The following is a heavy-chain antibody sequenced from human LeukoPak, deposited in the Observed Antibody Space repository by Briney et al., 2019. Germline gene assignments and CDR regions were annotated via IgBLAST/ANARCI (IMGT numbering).Heavy chain of an antibody. J-gene: IGHJ4*02. CDR2: IWYDGSNK. CDR1: GFTFSSYG. Sequence: GGSLRLSCAASGFTFSSYGMHWVRQAPGKGLEWVAVIWYDGSNKYYADSVKGRFTISRDNSKNTLYLQMNSLRAEDTAVYYCARALDVVVVVAAIAYWGQGTLVTVSS. CDR3: ARALDVVVVVAAIAY. D-gene: IGHD2-15*01. V-gene: IGHV3-33*01.